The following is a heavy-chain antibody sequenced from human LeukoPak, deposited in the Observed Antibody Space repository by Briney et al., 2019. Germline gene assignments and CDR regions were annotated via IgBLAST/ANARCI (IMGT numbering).Heavy chain of an antibody. CDR1: GGSFSGYY. D-gene: IGHD3-3*01. J-gene: IGHJ5*02. V-gene: IGHV4-34*01. Sequence: SETLSLTCAVYGGSFSGYYWSWIRQPPGKGLEWIGEINHSGSTNYNPSLKSRVTISVDTSKNQFSLKLSSVTAADTAVYYCARKYYDFWSGYFYWFGPWGQGTLVTVSS. CDR2: INHSGST. CDR3: ARKYYDFWSGYFYWFGP.